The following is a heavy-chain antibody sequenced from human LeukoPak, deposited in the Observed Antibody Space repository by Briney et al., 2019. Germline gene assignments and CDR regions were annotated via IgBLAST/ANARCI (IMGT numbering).Heavy chain of an antibody. CDR2: ISGSGRST. CDR1: GFTFSGYA. J-gene: IGHJ4*02. V-gene: IGHV3-23*01. CDR3: ARGGPARSWVY. D-gene: IGHD2-2*01. Sequence: PGGSLRLSCAASGFTFSGYAMSWVRQAPGKGLEWVSGISGSGRSTYYADSVKGRFIISRDNAKDSLYLQMNSLRVEDTAVYFCARGGPARSWVYWGQGTLVTVSS.